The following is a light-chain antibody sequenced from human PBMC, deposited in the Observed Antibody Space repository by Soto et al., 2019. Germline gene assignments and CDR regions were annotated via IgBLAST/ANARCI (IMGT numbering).Light chain of an antibody. J-gene: IGKJ4*01. Sequence: IVLSQSPGTVSLSPGETATLSCRASQSVNSNYLAWYQQKPGQAPRLLIYGTTTRATGVPDRFSGGGSGTAFTLTISGLEPEDFAVYNCQQYGSSPPTLGGGTKVQIK. CDR3: QQYGSSPPT. CDR1: QSVNSNY. V-gene: IGKV3-20*01. CDR2: GTT.